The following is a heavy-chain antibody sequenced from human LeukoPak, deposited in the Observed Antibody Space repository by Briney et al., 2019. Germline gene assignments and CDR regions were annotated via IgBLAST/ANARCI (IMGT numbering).Heavy chain of an antibody. Sequence: PSETLSLTCTVSGGSISSYYWSLIRQPAGKGLEWIGRIYTSGSTNYNPSLKSRVTMSVDTSKNQFSLKLRSVTAADTAVYYCARGYNWGSPTRNFYYLDVWGKRPRSPSP. J-gene: IGHJ6*03. V-gene: IGHV4-4*07. CDR2: IYTSGST. CDR1: GGSISSYY. D-gene: IGHD7-27*01. CDR3: ARGYNWGSPTRNFYYLDV.